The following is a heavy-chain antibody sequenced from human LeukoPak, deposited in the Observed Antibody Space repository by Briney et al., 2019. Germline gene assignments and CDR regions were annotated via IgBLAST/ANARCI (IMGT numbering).Heavy chain of an antibody. CDR2: ISGSGGST. D-gene: IGHD5-12*01. V-gene: IGHV3-23*01. Sequence: PGGSLRLSCAASGFTFSSYAMSWVRQAPGKGLEWVSAISGSGGSTYYADSVKGRFTISRGNSKNTLYLQMNSLRAEDTAVYYCAKAPTWTYDYFDYWGQGTLVTVSS. J-gene: IGHJ4*02. CDR1: GFTFSSYA. CDR3: AKAPTWTYDYFDY.